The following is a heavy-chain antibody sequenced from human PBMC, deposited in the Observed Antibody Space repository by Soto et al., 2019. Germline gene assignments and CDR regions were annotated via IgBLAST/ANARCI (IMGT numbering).Heavy chain of an antibody. CDR3: ARDQGYCSSTSCHGFDY. CDR2: INPSGGST. J-gene: IGHJ4*02. D-gene: IGHD2-2*01. Sequence: GASVKVSCKASGYTFTSYYMHWVRQAPGQGLEWMGIINPSGGSTSYAQKFQGRVTMTRDTSTSTVYMELSSLRSEDTAVYYCARDQGYCSSTSCHGFDYWGQGTLVTVSS. CDR1: GYTFTSYY. V-gene: IGHV1-46*01.